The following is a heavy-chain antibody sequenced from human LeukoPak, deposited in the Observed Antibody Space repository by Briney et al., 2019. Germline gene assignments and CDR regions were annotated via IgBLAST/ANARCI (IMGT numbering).Heavy chain of an antibody. Sequence: ASVKVSCKASGYIFTGYYMHWVRQAPGQGLEWMGIINPSGGSTSYAQKFQGRVTMTRDMSTSTVYMELSSLRSEDTAVYYCARGIVGSQSRARSAFDIWGQGTMVTVSS. D-gene: IGHD3-22*01. CDR2: INPSGGST. CDR1: GYIFTGYY. CDR3: ARGIVGSQSRARSAFDI. V-gene: IGHV1-46*01. J-gene: IGHJ3*02.